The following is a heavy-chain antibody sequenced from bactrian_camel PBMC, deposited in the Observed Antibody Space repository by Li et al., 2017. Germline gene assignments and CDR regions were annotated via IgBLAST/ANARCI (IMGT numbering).Heavy chain of an antibody. J-gene: IGHJ6*01. V-gene: IGHV3S40*01. CDR2: INSGGGST. Sequence: VQLVESGGGSVQAGESLRLSCAVSGFTFSSYAMSWVRQAPGKGLEWVSGINSGGGSTYYADSVRGRLTISRDNAKNTVYLQMNSLKPEDTAKYYCAAQTSSGRCPQQRISDVRYWGQGTQVTVS. CDR1: GFTFSSYA. CDR3: AAQTSSGRCPQQRISDVRY. D-gene: IGHD3*01.